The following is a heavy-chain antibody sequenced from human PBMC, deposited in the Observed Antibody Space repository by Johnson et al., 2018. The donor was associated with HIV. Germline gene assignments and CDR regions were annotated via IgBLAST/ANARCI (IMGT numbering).Heavy chain of an antibody. CDR1: GFTISTFW. J-gene: IGHJ3*02. CDR2: ISGDGRSS. Sequence: EKLVESGGALVQPGGSLRLSCEVSGFTISTFWMHWVRPVPGKGLMWVSRISGDGRSSSYADSVKGRFTITSDNAKNTLYLQLNSRRAEDTALYYCASRVRVDAFDIWGQGTMVTVSS. D-gene: IGHD4/OR15-4a*01. CDR3: ASRVRVDAFDI. V-gene: IGHV3-74*02.